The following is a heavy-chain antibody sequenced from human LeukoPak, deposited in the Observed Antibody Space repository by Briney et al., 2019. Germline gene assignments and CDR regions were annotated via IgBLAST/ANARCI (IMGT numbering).Heavy chain of an antibody. V-gene: IGHV3-23*01. CDR1: GFTFSSIA. CDR3: AKVGYTYGPQPFDY. J-gene: IGHJ4*02. D-gene: IGHD5-18*01. Sequence: GGSLRLSCAASGFTFSSIAMSWVRQAPDKGLEWVSTISGSGGGTYYADSVKGRFTISRDNSRNTLYLQMNSLRAEDTAVYYCAKVGYTYGPQPFDYWGQGTLVTVSS. CDR2: ISGSGGGT.